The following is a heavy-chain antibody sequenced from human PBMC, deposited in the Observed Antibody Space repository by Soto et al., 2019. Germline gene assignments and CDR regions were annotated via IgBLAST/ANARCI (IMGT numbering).Heavy chain of an antibody. V-gene: IGHV1-69*01. Sequence: QVQLVQSGAEVQKPGSSVKVSCKASGGTFSSYAISWVRQAPGQGLEWMGGIIPIFGTANYAQKFQGRVTITADESTSTAYMELSSLRSEDTAVYYCARDSLSSSGYPYYYYYGMDVWGQGTTVTVSS. CDR2: IIPIFGTA. CDR3: ARDSLSSSGYPYYYYYGMDV. J-gene: IGHJ6*02. CDR1: GGTFSSYA. D-gene: IGHD3-22*01.